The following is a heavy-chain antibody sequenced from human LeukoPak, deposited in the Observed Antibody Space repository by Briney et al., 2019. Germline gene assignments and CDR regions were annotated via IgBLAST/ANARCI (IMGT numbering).Heavy chain of an antibody. V-gene: IGHV3-30-3*01. CDR3: ARPAGTYDCSYGMDV. CDR1: GFTFSSYG. J-gene: IGHJ6*02. CDR2: ISYDGSDK. D-gene: IGHD6-19*01. Sequence: GGSLRLSCAASGFTFSSYGMHWVRQAPGKGLEWVAVISYDGSDKYYADSVKGRFTISRDNSKNTLYLQMNSLRAEDTAVYYCARPAGTYDCSYGMDVWGQGTTVTVSS.